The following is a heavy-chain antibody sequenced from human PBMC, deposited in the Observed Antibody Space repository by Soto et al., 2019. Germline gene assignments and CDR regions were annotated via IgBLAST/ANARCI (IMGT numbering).Heavy chain of an antibody. CDR2: INPNSGGT. CDR3: ARRSSSYYYYGMYV. J-gene: IGHJ6*02. D-gene: IGHD6-6*01. CDR1: GYTFTGYY. Sequence: ASVKVSCKASGYTFTGYYMHWVRQAPGQGLEWMGWINPNSGGTNYAQKFQGRATMTRDTSISTAYMELSRLRSDDTAVYYCARRSSSYYYYGMYVWGQGTTVTVSS. V-gene: IGHV1-2*02.